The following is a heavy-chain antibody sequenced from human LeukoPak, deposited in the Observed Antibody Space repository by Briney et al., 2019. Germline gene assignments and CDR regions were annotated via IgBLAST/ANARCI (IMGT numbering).Heavy chain of an antibody. D-gene: IGHD5-12*01. CDR2: IYYSGST. CDR3: VRGQGGYDNDAFDI. V-gene: IGHV4-59*01. Sequence: SETLSLTCTVSGGSISSYYWSWIRQPPGKGLEWVGYIYYSGSTNYNPSLKSRVTISVDTSKNQFSLKLSSVTAADTAVYYCVRGQGGYDNDAFDIWGQGTMVTVSS. J-gene: IGHJ3*02. CDR1: GGSISSYY.